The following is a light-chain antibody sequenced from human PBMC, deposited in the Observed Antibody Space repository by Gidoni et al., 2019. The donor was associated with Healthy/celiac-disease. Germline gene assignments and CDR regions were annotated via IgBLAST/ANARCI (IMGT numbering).Light chain of an antibody. CDR2: GAS. CDR3: QQYNNWPFMT. V-gene: IGKV3-15*01. Sequence: EIVMTQSPATLSVSPGERATLSCRASQSVSSNLAWYQQKPGQAPRLLIYGASTRATGIPARFSGSGSGTEFTLTISSLQSEDFAVYYCQQYNNWPFMTFGQXTKVEIK. CDR1: QSVSSN. J-gene: IGKJ1*01.